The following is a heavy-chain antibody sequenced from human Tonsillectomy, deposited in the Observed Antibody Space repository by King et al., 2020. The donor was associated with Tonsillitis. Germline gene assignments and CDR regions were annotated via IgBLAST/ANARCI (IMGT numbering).Heavy chain of an antibody. CDR2: IRNNGGRT. CDR1: GFTFSSYA. D-gene: IGHD2-2*01. V-gene: IGHV3-64D*06. J-gene: IGHJ6*02. CDR3: VKAGPRDAVVPACPDRAHYFYSCMDV. Sequence: VQLVESGGGLVQPGGSLRLSCSASGFTFSSYAIHWVRQAPGKGLEYVSAIRNNGGRTYYADSVKGRFTISRDNSKNTLYLQMSSLRAEDTAVYYCVKAGPRDAVVPACPDRAHYFYSCMDVWGQGTTVTVSS.